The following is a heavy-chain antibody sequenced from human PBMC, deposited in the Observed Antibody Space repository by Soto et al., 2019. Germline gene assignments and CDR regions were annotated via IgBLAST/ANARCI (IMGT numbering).Heavy chain of an antibody. V-gene: IGHV3-23*01. D-gene: IGHD2-2*03. CDR1: GFTFSSYA. CDR2: ISGSGGST. Sequence: EVQLLESGGGLVQPGGSLRLSCAASGFTFSSYAMSWVRQAPGKGLEWVSAISGSGGSTYYADSVKGRFTISRDNSKNTLYLQMNSLRAEDTAVYYCAKGGYCSSTSCYVGNTDYFMDVWGKGTTVTVSS. CDR3: AKGGYCSSTSCYVGNTDYFMDV. J-gene: IGHJ6*03.